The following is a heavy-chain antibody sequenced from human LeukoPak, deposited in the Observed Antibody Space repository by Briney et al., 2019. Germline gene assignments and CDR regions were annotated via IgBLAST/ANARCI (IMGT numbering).Heavy chain of an antibody. J-gene: IGHJ4*02. D-gene: IGHD1-14*01. Sequence: GGSLRLSCAASGFTFSSYAMHWVRQAPGKGLEWVALISSDGSSKYCADSVKGRFTISRDNSKNTMFVQMSSLRAEDTAVYYCVRDDFYHEDLFDYWGQGTLVTVSS. V-gene: IGHV3-30-3*01. CDR3: VRDDFYHEDLFDY. CDR2: ISSDGSSK. CDR1: GFTFSSYA.